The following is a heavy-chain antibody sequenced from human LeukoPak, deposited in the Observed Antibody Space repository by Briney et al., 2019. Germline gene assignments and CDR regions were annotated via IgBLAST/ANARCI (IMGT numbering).Heavy chain of an antibody. CDR2: ISGSGGST. CDR3: AKDQTWGIAVAGTKEDWFDP. J-gene: IGHJ5*02. CDR1: GFTFSSYA. Sequence: GGSLRLSCAASGFTFSSYAMSWVRQAPGKGLEWVSAISGSGGSTYYADSVKGRFTISRDNSKNTLYLQINSLRAEDTAVYYCAKDQTWGIAVAGTKEDWFDPWGQGTLVTVSS. D-gene: IGHD6-19*01. V-gene: IGHV3-23*01.